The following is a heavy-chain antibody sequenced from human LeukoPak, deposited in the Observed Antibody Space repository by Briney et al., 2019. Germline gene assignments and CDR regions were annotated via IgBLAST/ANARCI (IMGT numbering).Heavy chain of an antibody. Sequence: SETLSLTCTVSGGSISSYYWSWIRQPPGKGLEWIGYIYYSGSTNYNPSLKSRVTISVDTSKNQFSLKLSSVTAADTAVYYCARSGSGSYYNVRSYYYMDVWGKGTTVTISS. CDR3: ARSGSGSYYNVRSYYYMDV. CDR2: IYYSGST. J-gene: IGHJ6*03. CDR1: GGSISSYY. D-gene: IGHD3-10*01. V-gene: IGHV4-59*01.